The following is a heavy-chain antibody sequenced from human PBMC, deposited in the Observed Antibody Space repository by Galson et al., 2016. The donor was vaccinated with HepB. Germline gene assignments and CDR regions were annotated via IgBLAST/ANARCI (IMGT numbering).Heavy chain of an antibody. D-gene: IGHD5-24*01. J-gene: IGHJ5*02. CDR2: ISYSGNT. CDR3: SRDRGVHSSIAIDGMDWVDP. Sequence: SETLSLTCTVSGASISSPSYYWAWIRQPPGRGLEWIGSISYSGNTYYSSSLKSRVTISVDTSKTQFYLKLSSVTAADTAVYYCSRDRGVHSSIAIDGMDWVDPWGQGTPVTVSS. V-gene: IGHV4-39*07. CDR1: GASISSPSYY.